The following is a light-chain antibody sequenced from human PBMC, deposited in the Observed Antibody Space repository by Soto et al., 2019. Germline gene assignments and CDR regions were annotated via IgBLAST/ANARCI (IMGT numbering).Light chain of an antibody. CDR2: DVS. CDR1: SSDVGGYNY. J-gene: IGLJ1*01. V-gene: IGLV2-14*01. CDR3: SSYTSSSPAIV. Sequence: QSVRTQPASGSGAPGQAITISCTGTSSDVGGYNYVSWYQQHPGKAPKLMIYDVSNRPSGVSNRFSGSKSGNTASLTISGLQAEDEADYYCSSYTSSSPAIVFGTGTKVTVL.